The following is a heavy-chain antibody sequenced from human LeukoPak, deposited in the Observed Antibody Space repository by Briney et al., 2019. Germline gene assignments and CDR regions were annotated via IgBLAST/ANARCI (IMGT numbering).Heavy chain of an antibody. J-gene: IGHJ6*02. Sequence: ASVKVSCKASGYTFTGYYMHWVRQAPGQGLEWMGIINPSGGTTSYAQKFQGRVTMTRDTSTSTVYMELSSLRSEDTAVYYCARVTIFGVNGMDVWGQGTTVTVSS. CDR1: GYTFTGYY. CDR3: ARVTIFGVNGMDV. V-gene: IGHV1-46*01. D-gene: IGHD3-3*01. CDR2: INPSGGTT.